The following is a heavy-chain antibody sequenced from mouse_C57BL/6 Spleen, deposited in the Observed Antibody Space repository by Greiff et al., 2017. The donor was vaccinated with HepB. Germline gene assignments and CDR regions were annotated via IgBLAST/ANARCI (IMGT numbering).Heavy chain of an antibody. Sequence: VQLQQSGPELVKPGASVKISCKASGYAFSSSWMNWVKQRPGKGLEWIGRIYPGDGDTNYNGKFKGKATLTADKSSSTAYMQLSSLTSEDSAVYVCARAGYDVRGYAMDYWGQGTSVTVSS. V-gene: IGHV1-82*01. CDR3: ARAGYDVRGYAMDY. CDR1: GYAFSSSW. J-gene: IGHJ4*01. CDR2: IYPGDGDT. D-gene: IGHD2-2*01.